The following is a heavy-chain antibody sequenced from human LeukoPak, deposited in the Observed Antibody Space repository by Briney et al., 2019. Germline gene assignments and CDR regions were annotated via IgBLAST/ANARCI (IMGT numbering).Heavy chain of an antibody. Sequence: ASVKVSCKATGYTFTSYGISWVRQAPGQGLEWMGWISTYNGNTNYAQKLQGRVTMTTDTSTTTAYMELRSLRSDDTAVYYCARDCDRSGYYCYWGQGTLVTVSS. CDR3: ARDCDRSGYYCY. D-gene: IGHD3-22*01. J-gene: IGHJ4*02. V-gene: IGHV1-18*01. CDR2: ISTYNGNT. CDR1: GYTFTSYG.